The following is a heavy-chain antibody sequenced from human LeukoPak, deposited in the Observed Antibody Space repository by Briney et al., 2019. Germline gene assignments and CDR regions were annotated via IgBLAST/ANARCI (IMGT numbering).Heavy chain of an antibody. D-gene: IGHD2-2*01. Sequence: PGGSLRLSCAASGFTFSGSAMHWVRQASGKELEWVGRIRSKANSYATAYAASVKGRFTISRDNSKNTLYLQMNSLRAEDTAVYYCAKRAVPACFDYWGQGTVVTVSS. J-gene: IGHJ4*02. V-gene: IGHV3-73*01. CDR3: AKRAVPACFDY. CDR2: IRSKANSYAT. CDR1: GFTFSGSA.